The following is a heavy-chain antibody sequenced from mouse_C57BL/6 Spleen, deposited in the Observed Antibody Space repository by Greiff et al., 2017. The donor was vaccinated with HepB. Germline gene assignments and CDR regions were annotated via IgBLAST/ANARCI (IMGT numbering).Heavy chain of an antibody. CDR3: ARGDYDRTWFAY. Sequence: VQLKESGPELVKPGASVKISCKASGYSFTGYYMNWVKQSPEKSLEWIGEINPSTGGTTYNQKFKAKATLTVDKSSSTAYMQLKSLTSEDSAVYYCARGDYDRTWFAYWGQGTLVTVSA. CDR2: INPSTGGT. D-gene: IGHD2-4*01. CDR1: GYSFTGYY. J-gene: IGHJ3*01. V-gene: IGHV1-42*01.